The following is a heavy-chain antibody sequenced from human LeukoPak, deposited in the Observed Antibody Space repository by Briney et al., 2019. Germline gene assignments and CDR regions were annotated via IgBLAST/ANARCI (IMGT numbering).Heavy chain of an antibody. Sequence: GGSLRLSCVASGCTFSSYWMSWVRQAPGKGPEWVANIKEDGSEQYYVDSVKGRFTISRDNAKNSLYLQMNSLRAEDTAVYYCATYQGKNYGPFDHWGQGTLVTVSS. V-gene: IGHV3-7*05. CDR1: GCTFSSYW. D-gene: IGHD3-10*01. CDR2: IKEDGSEQ. CDR3: ATYQGKNYGPFDH. J-gene: IGHJ4*02.